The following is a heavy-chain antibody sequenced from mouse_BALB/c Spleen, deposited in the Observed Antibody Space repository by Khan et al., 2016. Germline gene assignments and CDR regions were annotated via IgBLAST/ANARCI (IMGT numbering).Heavy chain of an antibody. D-gene: IGHD1-1*01. V-gene: IGHV1-7*01. CDR2: INPSTGYT. CDR1: GYTFTSYW. Sequence: QVQLKQSGAELAKPGASVKMSCKASGYTFTSYWMHWVKQRPGQGLEWIGYINPSTGYTEYNQKFKDKATLTADKSSSTAYMQLSSLTSEDSAVYYCARLGYGSSYGYWGQGTTLTVSS. J-gene: IGHJ2*01. CDR3: ARLGYGSSYGY.